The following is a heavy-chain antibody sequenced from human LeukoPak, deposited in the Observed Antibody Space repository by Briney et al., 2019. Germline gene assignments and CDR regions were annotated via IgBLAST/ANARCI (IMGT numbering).Heavy chain of an antibody. J-gene: IGHJ4*02. CDR3: TTYRSGHY. CDR2: ISTKTNNYAT. Sequence: GGSLRLSCAASGFTFSDSDIHWVRQASRKGLEWVGGISTKTNNYATAYTASVRGRLTISRDDSDNTACLQMDSLLIEDTAVYYCTTYRSGHYWGQGTLVSVSS. V-gene: IGHV3-73*01. CDR1: GFTFSDSD. D-gene: IGHD6-19*01.